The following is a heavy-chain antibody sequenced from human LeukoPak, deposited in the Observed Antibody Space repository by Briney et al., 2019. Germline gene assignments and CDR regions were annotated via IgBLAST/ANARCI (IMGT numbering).Heavy chain of an antibody. CDR2: IYYSGNT. V-gene: IGHV4-39*07. CDR3: ARAMVRANWFDP. J-gene: IGHJ5*02. D-gene: IGHD3-10*01. Sequence: SETLSLTCTVSAGSISSDSYYWGWIRQPPGKGLEWIGTIYYSGNTYYNPSLKSRLTISVDTSKNQFSLKLSSVTAADTAVYYCARAMVRANWFDPWGQGTLVTVSS. CDR1: AGSISSDSYY.